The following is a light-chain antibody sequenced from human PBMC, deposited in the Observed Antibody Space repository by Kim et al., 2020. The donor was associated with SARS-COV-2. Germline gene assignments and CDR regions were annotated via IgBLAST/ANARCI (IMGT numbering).Light chain of an antibody. Sequence: DIQMTQSPSSLSASIGDRVTITCRASQGIGSWLAWYQQKPEKAPKCLIYAASSLQSGVPSRFSDSGSGTDFTLTISSLQPEDFATYYCKQYDSYPRTFGQGTKVDIK. CDR1: QGIGSW. V-gene: IGKV1D-16*01. CDR3: KQYDSYPRT. CDR2: AAS. J-gene: IGKJ1*01.